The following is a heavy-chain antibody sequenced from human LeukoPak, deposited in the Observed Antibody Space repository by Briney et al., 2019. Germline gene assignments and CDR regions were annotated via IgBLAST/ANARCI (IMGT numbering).Heavy chain of an antibody. CDR1: GGTFSSYA. D-gene: IGHD3-22*01. Sequence: SVKVSCKASGGTFSSYAISWVRQAPGQGLEWMGRIIPILGIANYAQKFQGRVTITADKSTSTAYMELSGLRSEDTAVYYCARERSPGYYDSSGYSAYFDYWGQGTLVTVSS. CDR2: IIPILGIA. V-gene: IGHV1-69*04. J-gene: IGHJ4*02. CDR3: ARERSPGYYDSSGYSAYFDY.